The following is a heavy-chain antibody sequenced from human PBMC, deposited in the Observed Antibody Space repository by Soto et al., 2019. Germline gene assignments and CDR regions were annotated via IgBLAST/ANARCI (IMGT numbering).Heavy chain of an antibody. CDR2: IYYSGST. J-gene: IGHJ3*02. CDR3: ARDQYSGYDRGAFDI. D-gene: IGHD5-12*01. V-gene: IGHV4-59*01. CDR1: GGSISSYY. Sequence: PSETLSLTCTVSGGSISSYYWSWIRQPPGKGLEWIGYIYYSGSTNYNPSLKSRVTISVDTSKNQFSLKLSSVTAADTAVYYCARDQYSGYDRGAFDIWGQGKMATVSS.